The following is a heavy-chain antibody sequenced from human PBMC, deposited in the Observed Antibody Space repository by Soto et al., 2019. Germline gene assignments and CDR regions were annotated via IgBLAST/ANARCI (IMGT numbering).Heavy chain of an antibody. V-gene: IGHV1-18*01. D-gene: IGHD3-22*01. CDR1: GYTFTSYG. CDR3: VLYYYDSSGYSSGVYYYGMDV. J-gene: IGHJ6*02. CDR2: ISAYNGNT. Sequence: ASVKVSCKASGYTFTSYGISWVRQAPGQGLEWMGWISAYNGNTNYAQKLQGRVTMTTDTSTSTAYMELRSLRSDDTAVYYCVLYYYDSSGYSSGVYYYGMDVWGQGTTVTVSS.